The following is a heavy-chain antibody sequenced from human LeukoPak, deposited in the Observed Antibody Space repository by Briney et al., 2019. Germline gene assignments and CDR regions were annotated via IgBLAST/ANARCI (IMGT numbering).Heavy chain of an antibody. CDR1: GGSISSGSYY. CDR2: IYYSGST. CDR3: ARVTGYMIEDYFDY. V-gene: IGHV4-61*10. D-gene: IGHD3-22*01. Sequence: SETLSLTCTVSGGSISSGSYYWSWIRQPAGKGLEWIGYIYYSGSTNYNPSLKSRVTISVDTSKNQFSLKLSSVTAADTAVYYCARVTGYMIEDYFDYWGQGTLVTVSS. J-gene: IGHJ4*02.